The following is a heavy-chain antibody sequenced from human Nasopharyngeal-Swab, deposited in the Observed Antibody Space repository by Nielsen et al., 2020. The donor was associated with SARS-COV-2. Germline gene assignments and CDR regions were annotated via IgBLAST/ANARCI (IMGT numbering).Heavy chain of an antibody. CDR3: ARTTYYYDSSGPGYYYMDV. V-gene: IGHV2-70*01. Sequence: SGPTLVKPTQTLTLTCTFSGFSLSTSGMCVSWIRQPPGKALEWLALIDWDDDKYYSTSLKTRLTISKDTSKNQVVLTMTNMDPVDKATYYCARTTYYYDSSGPGYYYMDVWGKGTTVTVSS. D-gene: IGHD3-22*01. CDR1: GFSLSTSGMC. CDR2: IDWDDDK. J-gene: IGHJ6*03.